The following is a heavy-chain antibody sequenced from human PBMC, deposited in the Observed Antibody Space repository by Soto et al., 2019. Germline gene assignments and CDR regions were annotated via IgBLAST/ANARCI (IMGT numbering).Heavy chain of an antibody. V-gene: IGHV3-33*01. CDR1: GFTFSSYG. CDR3: AREFWSGPFDY. CDR2: IWDDGSNK. J-gene: IGHJ4*02. Sequence: QVQLVESGGGVVQPGRSLRLSCAASGFTFSSYGMHWVRQAPGKGLEWVAVIWDDGSNKNYADSVKGRFTISRDNSKNTRYLQMNSLRAEATAVYYCAREFWSGPFDYWGQGTLVTVSS. D-gene: IGHD3-3*01.